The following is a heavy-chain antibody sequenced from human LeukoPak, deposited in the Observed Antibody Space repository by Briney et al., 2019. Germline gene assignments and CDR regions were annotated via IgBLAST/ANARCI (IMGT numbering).Heavy chain of an antibody. Sequence: QPGGSLRLSSAASGFTLSSYWIDSVRQAPGKGLVWVSRIDSDGSSTSYADSVKGRFTISRDNAKNTLYLQMNSLRAEDTAVYYCARPPLGVAGVAILWGQGTLVAVSS. D-gene: IGHD6-19*01. J-gene: IGHJ4*02. CDR1: GFTLSSYW. CDR3: ARPPLGVAGVAIL. CDR2: IDSDGSST. V-gene: IGHV3-74*01.